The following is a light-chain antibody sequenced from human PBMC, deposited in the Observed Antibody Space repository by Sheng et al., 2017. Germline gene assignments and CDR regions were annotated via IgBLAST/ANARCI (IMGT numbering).Light chain of an antibody. CDR1: QAIRND. Sequence: AVQMTQSPSSLSASIGDRVTITCRASQAIRNDLAWFQQKSGKAPKLLIYAASKLQSEVPSRFSGSGSGTDFTLTINSLQAEDFASYYCLQDNEYPLTFGGGTE. CDR3: LQDNEYPLT. V-gene: IGKV1-6*01. J-gene: IGKJ4*01. CDR2: AAS.